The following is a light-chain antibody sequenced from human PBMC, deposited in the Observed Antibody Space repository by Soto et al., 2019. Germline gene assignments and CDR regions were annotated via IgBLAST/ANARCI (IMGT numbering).Light chain of an antibody. CDR3: QQSYSTPIT. CDR2: AAS. Sequence: DIQMTQSPSSLSASVGGRVTITCRASQSISSYLNWYQQKPGKAPKVLIYAASNLQSGVPSRFSGSGSGTDFTLTISSLQPEDFATYYCQQSYSTPITFGQGTRLEIK. V-gene: IGKV1-39*01. J-gene: IGKJ5*01. CDR1: QSISSY.